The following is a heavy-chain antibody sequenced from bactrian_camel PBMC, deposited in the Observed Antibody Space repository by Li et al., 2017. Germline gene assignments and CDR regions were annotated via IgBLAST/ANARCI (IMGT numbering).Heavy chain of an antibody. J-gene: IGHJ4*01. Sequence: DVQLVESGGGLVQPGGSLTLSCATSGFTFSNYAMTWVRHPPGKGLEWISAIHSGGGTTYYADSVKGRFTISRDNAENTLYLQMNSLKTEDTAVYYCAARLSPVAAFDYWGQGTQVTVS. V-gene: IGHV3S31*01. D-gene: IGHD1*01. CDR2: IHSGGGTT. CDR1: GFTFSNYA. CDR3: AARLSPVAAFDY.